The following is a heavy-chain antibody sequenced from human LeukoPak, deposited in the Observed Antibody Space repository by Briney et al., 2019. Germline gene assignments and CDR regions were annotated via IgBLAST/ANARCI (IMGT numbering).Heavy chain of an antibody. J-gene: IGHJ4*02. V-gene: IGHV1-69*01. CDR3: ARRFLEWPFPDY. Sequence: SVKVSCKASGGTFSSYAISWVRQAPGQGLEWMGGIIPIFGTANYAQKFQGRVTITADESTSTAYMELSSLRSEDTAVYYCARRFLEWPFPDYWGQGTLVTVSS. D-gene: IGHD3-3*01. CDR2: IIPIFGTA. CDR1: GGTFSSYA.